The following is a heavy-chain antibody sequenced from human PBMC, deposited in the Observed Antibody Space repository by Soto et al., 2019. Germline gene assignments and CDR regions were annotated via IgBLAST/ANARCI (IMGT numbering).Heavy chain of an antibody. V-gene: IGHV3-23*01. CDR3: AKSIVAVAGPVDY. J-gene: IGHJ4*02. CDR2: ISGSGGST. D-gene: IGHD6-19*01. Sequence: EVQLLESGGGLVQPGESLRLSCAASGFTFSSYAMSWVRQAPGKGLEWVSTISGSGGSTHYADSVKGQFTISRDNSKNMLYLQVNSLRAEDPAVYYCAKSIVAVAGPVDYWGQGTLVTVSS. CDR1: GFTFSSYA.